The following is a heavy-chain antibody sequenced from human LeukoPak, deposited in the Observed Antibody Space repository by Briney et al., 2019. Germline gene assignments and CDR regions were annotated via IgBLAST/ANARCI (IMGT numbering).Heavy chain of an antibody. CDR2: ISAYNGNT. D-gene: IGHD6-19*01. J-gene: IGHJ4*02. Sequence: ASVKVSCKASGYTFTSYGISWVRQAPGQGLEWMGWISAYNGNTNYAQKLQGRVTMTTDTSTSTAYMELRSLRSDDTAVYYCARVYIAVAGNGGYYFDYWGQGTLVTVSS. CDR1: GYTFTSYG. CDR3: ARVYIAVAGNGGYYFDY. V-gene: IGHV1-18*01.